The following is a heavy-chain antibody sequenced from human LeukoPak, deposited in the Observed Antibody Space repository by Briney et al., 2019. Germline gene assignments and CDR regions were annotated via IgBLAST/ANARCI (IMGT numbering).Heavy chain of an antibody. J-gene: IGHJ4*02. CDR1: GFPFTTYW. Sequence: GGSLRLSCAASGFPFTTYWMHWVRQAPGKGLVWVSRISDDGTSINYADSVKGRFTISRDNAKNTLYLQMNSLRAEDTAVYYCARAPLIRVSQCLFNYYFDYWGQGALVTVSS. CDR3: ARAPLIRVSQCLFNYYFDY. CDR2: ISDDGTSI. V-gene: IGHV3-74*01. D-gene: IGHD2/OR15-2a*01.